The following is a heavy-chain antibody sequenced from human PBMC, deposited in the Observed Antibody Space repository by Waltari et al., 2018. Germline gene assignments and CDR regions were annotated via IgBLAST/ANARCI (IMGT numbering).Heavy chain of an antibody. CDR1: GGSIRSTHYS. CDR2: SYYSGNT. Sequence: QLRLQESGPGLVKPSDTLSLSCTVSGGSIRSTHYSCGWIRQPPGKGLEWIGSSYYSGNTYYNPSLKSRVTMSADTSKNQFSLKLSSVTAADTAVYYCARHQDWVVVSATWFDPWGQGTLVTVSS. V-gene: IGHV4-39*01. CDR3: ARHQDWVVVSATWFDP. J-gene: IGHJ5*02. D-gene: IGHD2-21*02.